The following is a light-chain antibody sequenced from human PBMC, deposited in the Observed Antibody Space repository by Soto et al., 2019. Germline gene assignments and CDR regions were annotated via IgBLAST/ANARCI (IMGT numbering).Light chain of an antibody. Sequence: QSVLTQPPSVSGAPGQRVTISCTGSSSNIGAGYDVHWYQQLPGTAPKLLIYGNSNRPSGVPDRFSGSKSGTSASLAITGLQAEDDADYCCQSYDSSRSGYVFGTGTQLTVL. CDR1: SSNIGAGYD. CDR2: GNS. CDR3: QSYDSSRSGYV. J-gene: IGLJ1*01. V-gene: IGLV1-40*01.